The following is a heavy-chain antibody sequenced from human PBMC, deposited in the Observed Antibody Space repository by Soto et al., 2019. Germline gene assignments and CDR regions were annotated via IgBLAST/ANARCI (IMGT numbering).Heavy chain of an antibody. D-gene: IGHD5-12*01. J-gene: IGHJ4*02. Sequence: ASVKVSCKASGYTFTSYYMHWVQQAPGQGLEWMGIINPSGGSTSYAQKFQGRVTMTRDTSTSTVYMELSSLRSEDTAVYYCARDISPMVATIQGTDYWGQGTLVTVSS. CDR3: ARDISPMVATIQGTDY. V-gene: IGHV1-46*03. CDR2: INPSGGST. CDR1: GYTFTSYY.